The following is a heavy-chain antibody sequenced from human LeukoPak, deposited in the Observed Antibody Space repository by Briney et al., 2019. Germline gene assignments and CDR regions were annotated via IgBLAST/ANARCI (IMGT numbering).Heavy chain of an antibody. J-gene: IGHJ4*02. CDR3: ARGIAVSRWATGY. D-gene: IGHD6-19*01. Sequence: SETLSLTCTVSGGSISSFYWSWVRQPAGKGLEWIGRIYTSGSTNYNPSLKSRVTMSVDTSRKQFSLKLNSVTAEDTAVYYCARGIAVSRWATGYWGQGTLVTVSS. V-gene: IGHV4-4*07. CDR1: GGSISSFY. CDR2: IYTSGST.